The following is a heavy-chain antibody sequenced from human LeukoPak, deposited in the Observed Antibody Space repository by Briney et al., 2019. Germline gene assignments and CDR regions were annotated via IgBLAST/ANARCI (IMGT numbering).Heavy chain of an antibody. Sequence: GASVKVSCKASGYTFTSYGISWVRQAPGQGLEWMGGIIPIFGTANYAQKFQGRVTITTDESTSTAYMELSSLRSEDTAVYYCARDEVGGALLMNYYYMDVWGKGTTVTVSS. D-gene: IGHD1-26*01. V-gene: IGHV1-69*05. CDR3: ARDEVGGALLMNYYYMDV. CDR2: IIPIFGTA. CDR1: GYTFTSYG. J-gene: IGHJ6*03.